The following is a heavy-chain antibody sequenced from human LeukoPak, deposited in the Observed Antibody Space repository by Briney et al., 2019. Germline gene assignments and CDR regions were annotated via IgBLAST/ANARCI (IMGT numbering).Heavy chain of an antibody. Sequence: PGGSLRLSCAASGFTFSRYSMNWVRQAPGKGLEWVSSISSSSSYIYYADSVKGRFTISRDNAKNSLYLQMNSLRAEDTAVYYCARAPRIVVVPAALGYWGQGTLVTVSS. CDR2: ISSSSSYI. D-gene: IGHD2-2*01. CDR1: GFTFSRYS. J-gene: IGHJ4*02. V-gene: IGHV3-21*01. CDR3: ARAPRIVVVPAALGY.